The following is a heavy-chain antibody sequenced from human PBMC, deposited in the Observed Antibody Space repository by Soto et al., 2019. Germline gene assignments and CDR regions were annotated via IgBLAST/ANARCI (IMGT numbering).Heavy chain of an antibody. CDR1: GYTLTSYG. Sequence: ASVKVSCKASGYTLTSYGISWVRQAPGQGLEWMGWISAYNGNTNYAQKLQGRVTMTTDTSTSTAYMELRSLRSDDTAVYYCARDLGYCGGDCYPRYFDYWGQGTLVTVSS. CDR3: ARDLGYCGGDCYPRYFDY. J-gene: IGHJ4*02. CDR2: ISAYNGNT. D-gene: IGHD2-21*02. V-gene: IGHV1-18*04.